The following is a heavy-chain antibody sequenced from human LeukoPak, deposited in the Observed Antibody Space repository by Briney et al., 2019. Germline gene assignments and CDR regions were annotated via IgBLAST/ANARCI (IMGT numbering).Heavy chain of an antibody. V-gene: IGHV1-69*13. CDR2: IIPIFGTA. D-gene: IGHD6-19*01. CDR3: ASASSSGWTTDAFDI. CDR1: GGTFSSYA. Sequence: SVKVSCKASGGTFSSYAISWVRQAPGQGLEWMGGIIPIFGTANYAQKFQGRITITADESTSTAYMELSSLRSEDTAVYYCASASSSGWTTDAFDIWGQGTMVTVSS. J-gene: IGHJ3*02.